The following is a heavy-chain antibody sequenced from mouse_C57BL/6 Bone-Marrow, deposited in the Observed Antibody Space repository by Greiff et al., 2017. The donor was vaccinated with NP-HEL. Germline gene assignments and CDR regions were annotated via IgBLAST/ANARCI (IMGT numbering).Heavy chain of an antibody. J-gene: IGHJ1*01. CDR1: GYTFTDHT. V-gene: IGHV1-78*01. Sequence: QVQLQQPDAELVKPGASVKISCKVSGYTFTDHTIHWMKQRPEQGLEWIGYIYPRDGSTKYNEKFKGKATLTADKSSSTAYMQLNSLTSEDSAVYFCARSPYYYGSSRSRYWYFEVWGAGTTVTVSS. D-gene: IGHD1-1*01. CDR2: IYPRDGST. CDR3: ARSPYYYGSSRSRYWYFEV.